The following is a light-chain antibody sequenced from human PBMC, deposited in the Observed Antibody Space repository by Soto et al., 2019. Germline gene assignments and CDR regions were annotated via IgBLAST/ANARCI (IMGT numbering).Light chain of an antibody. CDR3: HQYYSSPFT. J-gene: IGKJ4*01. V-gene: IGKV4-1*01. CDR2: CAS. Sequence: DIVMTQSRDSLAMSLGETATINCKSRQSVLASSNNKDLFAWYLQKPVEPPKLLIYCASTRESGVPDLFRGSGSWTDFNLTNSSLRAEDGAVYYCHQYYSSPFTFGGGTNVEIK. CDR1: QSVLASSNNKDL.